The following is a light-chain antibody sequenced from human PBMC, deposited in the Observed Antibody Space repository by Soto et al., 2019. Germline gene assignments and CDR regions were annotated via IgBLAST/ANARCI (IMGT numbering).Light chain of an antibody. J-gene: IGKJ5*01. V-gene: IGKV3-11*01. Sequence: PGERATLSCRASPSVTNFLAWYQQKPGQAPRLLIHGAFNRATGIPARFSGSGSGTGFTLTISSLEPEDSAVYYCQQRNVWPPVTFGQGTRLEIK. CDR1: PSVTNF. CDR2: GAF. CDR3: QQRNVWPPVT.